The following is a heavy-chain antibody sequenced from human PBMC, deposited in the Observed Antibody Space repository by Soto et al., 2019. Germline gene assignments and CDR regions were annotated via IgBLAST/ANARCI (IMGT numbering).Heavy chain of an antibody. CDR1: GGSVTSGSYY. Sequence: QVQLQESGPGLVKPSETLSLTCTVSGGSVTSGSYYWSWIRQPPGKGLEWIGYIYYSGNPPHNPSLQSRVTISADTSKNQFSLKLSSVTAADTAVYYCARVIVAWFGGMDVWGQGTTVTVSS. J-gene: IGHJ6*02. V-gene: IGHV4-61*01. CDR2: IYYSGNP. CDR3: ARVIVAWFGGMDV. D-gene: IGHD3-10*01.